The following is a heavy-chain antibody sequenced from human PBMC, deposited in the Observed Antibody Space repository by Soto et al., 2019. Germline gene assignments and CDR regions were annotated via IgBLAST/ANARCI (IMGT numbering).Heavy chain of an antibody. D-gene: IGHD5-12*01. CDR1: GYTFTSYD. CDR2: MNPNSGNT. J-gene: IGHJ5*02. CDR3: ARGEGRLVGTWFDP. V-gene: IGHV1-8*01. Sequence: ASVKVSCKASGYTFTSYDINWVRQATGQGLEWMGWMNPNSGNTGYAQKFQGRVTMTRNTSISTAYMELSSLRSEDTAVYYCARGEGRLVGTWFDPWGQGTLVTVSS.